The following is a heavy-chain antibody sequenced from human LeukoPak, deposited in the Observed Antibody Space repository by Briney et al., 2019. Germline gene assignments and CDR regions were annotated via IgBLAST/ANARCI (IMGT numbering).Heavy chain of an antibody. D-gene: IGHD3-3*01. CDR1: GFTFSSYG. CDR2: IWYGGSNK. Sequence: GGSLRLSCAASGFTFSSYGMHWVRRAPGKGLEWVAVIWYGGSNKYYADSVKGRFTISRDNSKNTLYLQMNSLRAEDTAVYYCAKDGGGYMDVWGKGTTVTVSS. J-gene: IGHJ6*03. CDR3: AKDGGGYMDV. V-gene: IGHV3-30*02.